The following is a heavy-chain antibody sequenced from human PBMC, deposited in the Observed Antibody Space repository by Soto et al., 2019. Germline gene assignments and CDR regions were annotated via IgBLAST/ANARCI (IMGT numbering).Heavy chain of an antibody. V-gene: IGHV4-4*02. CDR2: IYQSGST. J-gene: IGHJ3*01. CDR1: GGSISSRNW. D-gene: IGHD6-6*01. CDR3: EKDRIWGSSERGAPDEFEV. Sequence: PSETLSLTCTVSGGSISSRNWWSWLRQSPTKGLEWIGEIYQSGSTNYNPSLESRVTISVDKSKNQFSLELTSLTAADTAVYYCEKDRIWGSSERGAPDEFEVWGQGTMVTVSS.